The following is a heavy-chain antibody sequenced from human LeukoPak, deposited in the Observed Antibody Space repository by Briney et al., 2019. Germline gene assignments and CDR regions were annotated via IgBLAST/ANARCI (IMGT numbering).Heavy chain of an antibody. CDR3: ARDLRWSRDYYYMDV. J-gene: IGHJ6*03. V-gene: IGHV4-4*07. CDR2: FYMNGST. Sequence: SETLSLTCTVSGGSISNFYWNWIRQPAGKGLEWIGRFYMNGSTNYNPSLKSRVSMSRDTSKNQLSLKVNSVIAADTAVYYCARDLRWSRDYYYMDVWGKGTTVTISS. D-gene: IGHD5-24*01. CDR1: GGSISNFY.